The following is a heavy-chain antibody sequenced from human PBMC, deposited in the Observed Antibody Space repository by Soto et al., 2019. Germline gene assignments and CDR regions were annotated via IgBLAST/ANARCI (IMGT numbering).Heavy chain of an antibody. Sequence: ASVKVSCKPSGGTFSRSSINWVRQAPGQGLEWMGGIVPVFGKANYAQKFQGRVTITADESTSTGYMELRSLTSEDTAVYYCARDGTLYDSSAYYYVYWGQGTLVTVSS. J-gene: IGHJ4*02. D-gene: IGHD3-22*01. CDR3: ARDGTLYDSSAYYYVY. CDR1: GGTFSRSS. CDR2: IVPVFGKA. V-gene: IGHV1-69*13.